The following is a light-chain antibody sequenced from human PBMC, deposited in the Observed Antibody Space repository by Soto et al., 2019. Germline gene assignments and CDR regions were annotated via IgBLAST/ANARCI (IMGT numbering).Light chain of an antibody. J-gene: IGKJ2*01. Sequence: FVLTQSPGTLSLSPGERATLSCRASQTVRGNYIAWYQQKPGQAPRVLIFEASRRANGTPDRFSGSGSGTDFTLTISRLEPEDFAVYYCQQYVNSPFTFGQGTNLEI. CDR1: QTVRGNY. CDR2: EAS. CDR3: QQYVNSPFT. V-gene: IGKV3-20*01.